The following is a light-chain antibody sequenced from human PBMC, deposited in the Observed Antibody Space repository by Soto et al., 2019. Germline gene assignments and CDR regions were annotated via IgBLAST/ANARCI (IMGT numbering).Light chain of an antibody. CDR1: QSFGSTY. CDR2: DAS. V-gene: IGKV3-20*01. J-gene: IGKJ1*01. Sequence: EIVLTQSPGTLSLSPGERATLSCRASQSFGSTYLAWYQQKPGQTPRLLIYDASSRATGTPDRFSGSGSGTDFTLAISRLEPEDFAVYYCQQYCTSARTFGQGTKVEMK. CDR3: QQYCTSART.